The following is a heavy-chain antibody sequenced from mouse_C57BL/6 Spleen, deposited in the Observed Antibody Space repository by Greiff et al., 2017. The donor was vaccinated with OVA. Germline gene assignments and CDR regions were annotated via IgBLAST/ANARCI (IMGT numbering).Heavy chain of an antibody. CDR3: ARDYYSNSYFDY. CDR2: ISDGGSYT. CDR1: GFTFSSYA. J-gene: IGHJ2*01. D-gene: IGHD2-5*01. V-gene: IGHV5-4*03. Sequence: EVKLVESGGGLVKPGGSLKLSCAASGFTFSSYAMSWVRQTPEKRLEWVATISDGGSYTYYPDNVKGRFTISRDNAKNNLYLQMSHLKSEDTAMYYCARDYYSNSYFDYWGQGTTLTVSS.